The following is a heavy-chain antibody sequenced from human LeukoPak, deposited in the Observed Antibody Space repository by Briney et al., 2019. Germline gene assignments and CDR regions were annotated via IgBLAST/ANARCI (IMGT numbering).Heavy chain of an antibody. J-gene: IGHJ4*02. CDR2: INRSGST. CDR1: GGSFSGYY. CDR3: ARGLLHYDFWSGYYTPPYYFDY. Sequence: SETLSLTCAVYGGSFSGYYWSWIRQPPGKGLEWIGEINRSGSTNYNPSLKSRVTISVDTSKNQFSLKLSSVTAADTAVYYCARGLLHYDFWSGYYTPPYYFDYWGQGTLVTVSS. D-gene: IGHD3-3*01. V-gene: IGHV4-34*01.